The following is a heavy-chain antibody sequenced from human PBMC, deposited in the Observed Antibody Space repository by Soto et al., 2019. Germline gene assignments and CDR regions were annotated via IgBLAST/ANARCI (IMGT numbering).Heavy chain of an antibody. J-gene: IGHJ4*01. CDR3: APRRGGPSNG. D-gene: IGHD2-8*01. V-gene: IGHV2-5*02. CDR2: IYWDDDI. Sequence: QITLKESGPTLMKPTQTLTLTCTLSGVSLTTNGVGVDWIRQPPGKALEWLALIYWDDDILYSPSLKNRLTITKHTSKNPVVPTVTNMDSMVTATFYCAPRRGGPSNGWGQGTRVTVSS. CDR1: GVSLTTNGVG.